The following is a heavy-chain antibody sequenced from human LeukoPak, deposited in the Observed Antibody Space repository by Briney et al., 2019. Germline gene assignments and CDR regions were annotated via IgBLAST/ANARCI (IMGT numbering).Heavy chain of an antibody. CDR1: GFTFSSYG. D-gene: IGHD3-22*01. CDR3: AKDALLEPYYDSSGYYSDALDI. V-gene: IGHV3-30*02. Sequence: GGSLRLSCAASGFTFSSYGMHWVRQAPGKGLEWVAFIRYDGSNTYYADSVKGRFTISRDNSKNTLYVQMNSLRAEDTAVYYCAKDALLEPYYDSSGYYSDALDIWGQGTMVTVSS. J-gene: IGHJ3*02. CDR2: IRYDGSNT.